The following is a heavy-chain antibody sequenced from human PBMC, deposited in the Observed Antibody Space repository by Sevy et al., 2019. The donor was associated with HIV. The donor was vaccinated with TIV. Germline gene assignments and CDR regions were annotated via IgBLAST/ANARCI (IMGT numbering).Heavy chain of an antibody. J-gene: IGHJ6*03. CDR1: GFAFSDHY. Sequence: GGSLRLSCAASGFAFSDHYVDWVRQAPGKGLEWVGRIRNRPNRYTTEYAAFVEGRFTISRDDSWHSLYLQMNSLKTEDSAVYYCVRGPNCGVGGCQQISPYCLDVWGIGATVTVSS. CDR2: IRNRPNRYTT. CDR3: VRGPNCGVGGCQQISPYCLDV. V-gene: IGHV3-72*01. D-gene: IGHD2-21*01.